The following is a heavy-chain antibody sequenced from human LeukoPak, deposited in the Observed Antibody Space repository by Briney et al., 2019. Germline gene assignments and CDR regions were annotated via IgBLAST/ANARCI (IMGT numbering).Heavy chain of an antibody. Sequence: GGSLRLSCAASGFTFSSYAMSWVRQAPGKGLEWVSAISGSGGSTYYADSVKGRFTISRDNSKNTLYLQMNSLRAEDTAVYYCARDSIGGYDFWSGYYRLNWFDPWGQGTLVTVSS. D-gene: IGHD3-3*01. V-gene: IGHV3-23*01. CDR1: GFTFSSYA. J-gene: IGHJ5*02. CDR3: ARDSIGGYDFWSGYYRLNWFDP. CDR2: ISGSGGST.